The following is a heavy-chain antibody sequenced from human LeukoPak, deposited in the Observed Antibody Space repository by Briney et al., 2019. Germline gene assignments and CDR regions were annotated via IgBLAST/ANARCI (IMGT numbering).Heavy chain of an antibody. D-gene: IGHD6-19*01. J-gene: IGHJ4*02. CDR3: ARDSIAVAGTFDY. CDR1: GFTFSSYG. CDR2: IWYDGSNK. Sequence: GRSLRLSCAASGFTFSSYGMHWVRQAPGKGLEWVAVIWYDGSNKYYADSVKGRFTISRDNSKNTLYLQMNSLRAEDTAVYYCARDSIAVAGTFDYWGQGTLVTVSS. V-gene: IGHV3-33*01.